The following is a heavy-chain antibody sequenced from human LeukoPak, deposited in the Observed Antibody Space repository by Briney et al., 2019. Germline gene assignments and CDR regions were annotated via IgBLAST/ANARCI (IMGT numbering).Heavy chain of an antibody. V-gene: IGHV4-31*03. Sequence: SETLSLTCTVSGGSISSGGYYWSWIRQPPGKGLEWIGYIYYSGSTYYNPSLKGRVTISVDTSKNQFSLKLSSVTAADTAVYYCARDKDSSSPRDYYYGMDVWGKGTTVTVSS. J-gene: IGHJ6*04. CDR2: IYYSGST. D-gene: IGHD6-13*01. CDR3: ARDKDSSSPRDYYYGMDV. CDR1: GGSISSGGYY.